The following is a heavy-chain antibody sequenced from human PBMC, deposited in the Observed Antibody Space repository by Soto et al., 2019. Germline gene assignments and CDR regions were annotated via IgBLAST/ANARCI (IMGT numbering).Heavy chain of an antibody. CDR3: ATTREGITGTCDY. Sequence: ASVKLSCKPSGGTFSSYAISCVLQAPGQGLEWMGGIIPIFGTANYAQKFQGRVTITADESTSTAYMELSSLRSEDTAVYYCATTREGITGTCDYWGQGTLVTVSS. D-gene: IGHD1-7*01. CDR2: IIPIFGTA. J-gene: IGHJ4*02. CDR1: GGTFSSYA. V-gene: IGHV1-69*13.